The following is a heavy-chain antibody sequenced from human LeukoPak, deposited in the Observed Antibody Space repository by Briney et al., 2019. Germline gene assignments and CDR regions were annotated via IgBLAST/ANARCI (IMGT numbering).Heavy chain of an antibody. V-gene: IGHV4-38-2*02. CDR1: GYSISSGYL. CDR3: ARITEKAIAALAS. D-gene: IGHD6-13*01. CDR2: IYHSGST. J-gene: IGHJ5*02. Sequence: SETLSLTCTVSGYSISSGYLWGWIRQPPGKGLEWIGEIYHSGSTNYNPSLKSRVTISVDKSKNQFSLKLSSVTAADTAVYYCARITEKAIAALASWGQGTLVTVSS.